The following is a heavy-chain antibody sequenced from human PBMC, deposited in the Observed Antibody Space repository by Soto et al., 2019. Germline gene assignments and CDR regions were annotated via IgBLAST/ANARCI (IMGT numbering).Heavy chain of an antibody. CDR3: AKARRYYDGSGLDY. CDR1: GFSLSDSW. Sequence: GGSLRLSCEASGFSLSDSWMSWVRQAPGGGLEWVSAISGSGGSTYYADSVKGRFTISRDNSKNTLYLQMNSLRAEDTAVYYCAKARRYYDGSGLDYWGQGTLVTVSS. J-gene: IGHJ4*02. V-gene: IGHV3-23*01. CDR2: ISGSGGST. D-gene: IGHD3-22*01.